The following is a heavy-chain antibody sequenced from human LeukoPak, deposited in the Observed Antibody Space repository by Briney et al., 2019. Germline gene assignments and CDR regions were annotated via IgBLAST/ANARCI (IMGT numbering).Heavy chain of an antibody. CDR1: GGTFSSYA. D-gene: IGHD6-19*01. V-gene: IGHV1-69*05. Sequence: SVKVSCKASGGTFSSYAISWVRQAPGQGLEWMGGIIPIFGTANYAQKFQGRVTMTRDMSTSTVYMELSSLRSEDTAVYYCARKGGMAGTTYYYYYMDVWGKGTTVTVSS. CDR2: IIPIFGTA. J-gene: IGHJ6*03. CDR3: ARKGGMAGTTYYYYYMDV.